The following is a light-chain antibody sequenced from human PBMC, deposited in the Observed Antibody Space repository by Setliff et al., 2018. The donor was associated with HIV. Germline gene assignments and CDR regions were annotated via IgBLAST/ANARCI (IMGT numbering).Light chain of an antibody. CDR3: SSYTSSITHVV. V-gene: IGLV2-14*03. Sequence: QSVLTQPVSVSGSPGQSITISCTGTSSDIGGYNSVSWYQQHPGKAPKLMIYDVSNRPSGVSNRFSGSKSGNTASLTISGLQAEDEAEYHCSSYTSSITHVVFGGGTQLTVL. CDR2: DVS. CDR1: SSDIGGYNS. J-gene: IGLJ2*01.